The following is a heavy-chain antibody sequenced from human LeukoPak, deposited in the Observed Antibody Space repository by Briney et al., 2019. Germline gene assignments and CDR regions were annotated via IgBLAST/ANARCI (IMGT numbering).Heavy chain of an antibody. CDR2: IGGSGGNI. V-gene: IGHV3-23*01. D-gene: IGHD3-22*01. Sequence: PSGGSLRLSCAASGLSFSNYAMYWVRQAPGKGLEWVSAIGGSGGNIFYTDSVKGRFTISRDNSKNTLYLHMNSLRAEDTAIYYCARASSESSGYYVWYFDYWGQGTRVAVSS. CDR3: ARASSESSGYYVWYFDY. CDR1: GLSFSNYA. J-gene: IGHJ4*02.